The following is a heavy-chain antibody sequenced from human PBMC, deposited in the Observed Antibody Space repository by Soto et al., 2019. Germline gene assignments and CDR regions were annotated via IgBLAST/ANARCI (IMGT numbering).Heavy chain of an antibody. CDR3: ARDPVDGYAFFDS. D-gene: IGHD5-12*01. CDR1: GDSLSGYH. Sequence: QVQLQESGPGLVKPSETLSLTCTVSGDSLSGYHWNWIRQPPGKGVEWIGYIHNSGTTTYNSSLKRRVTISKDTSKRQSSLKLTSVAAADTAVYYCARDPVDGYAFFDSWGQGILVTVSS. V-gene: IGHV4-59*01. CDR2: IHNSGTT. J-gene: IGHJ4*02.